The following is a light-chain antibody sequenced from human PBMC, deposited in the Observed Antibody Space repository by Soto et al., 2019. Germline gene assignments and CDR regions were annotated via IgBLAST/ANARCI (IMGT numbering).Light chain of an antibody. J-gene: IGLJ1*01. V-gene: IGLV2-11*01. CDR2: DVN. CDR3: YSYAGTNNFV. CDR1: SSDVGTYNY. Sequence: QSALTQPRSVSGSPGQSVTISCTGTSSDVGTYNYVSWYQQHPGKAPKLMIYDVNKRPSGVPDRFSGSKSGNTASLTISGLQAEDEADYYCYSYAGTNNFVFGSGTKLTVL.